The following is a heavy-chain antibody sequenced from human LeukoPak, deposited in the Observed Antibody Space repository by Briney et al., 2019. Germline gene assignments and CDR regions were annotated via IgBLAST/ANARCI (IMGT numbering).Heavy chain of an antibody. CDR1: GFTFSSYS. J-gene: IGHJ3*02. CDR2: ISSSSSYM. D-gene: IGHD1-26*01. V-gene: IGHV3-21*01. CDR3: AGSIVGATSFAFDI. Sequence: GGSLRLSCAASGFTFSSYSMNWVRQAPGKGLEWVSSISSSSSYMYYADSEKGRFTISRDNAKNSLYLQMNSLRAEDTAVYYCAGSIVGATSFAFDIWGQGTMVTVSS.